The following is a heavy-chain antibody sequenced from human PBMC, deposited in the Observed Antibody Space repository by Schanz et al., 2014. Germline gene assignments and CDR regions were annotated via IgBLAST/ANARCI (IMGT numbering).Heavy chain of an antibody. D-gene: IGHD5-12*01. J-gene: IGHJ3*01. CDR2: ISSTGGST. CDR1: GFTVNTNY. Sequence: EVQLVESGGGLIQPGGSLRLSCAVSGFTVNTNYMSWVRQAPGKGLEWVSAISSTGGSTYYADSVKGRFFISRDSSKNTLFLQMNSLRPEDTALYFCARDEGRDGYNLAFDVWGQGTLVTVSS. V-gene: IGHV3-53*01. CDR3: ARDEGRDGYNLAFDV.